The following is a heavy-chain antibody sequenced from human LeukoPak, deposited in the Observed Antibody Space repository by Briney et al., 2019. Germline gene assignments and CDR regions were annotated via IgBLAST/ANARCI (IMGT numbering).Heavy chain of an antibody. V-gene: IGHV3-15*01. CDR3: TRNYYDRTGSLFY. CDR2: IKSKADGGTA. CDR1: GFTFSNAW. J-gene: IGHJ4*02. D-gene: IGHD3-22*01. Sequence: GGSVRLSCAASGFTFSNAWMTWVRQAPGKGLEWVGRIKSKADGGTADHAAPVKGRFNISRDDSKNTLYLQMNSLKTEDTAVYFCTRNYYDRTGSLFYWGQGTLATVS.